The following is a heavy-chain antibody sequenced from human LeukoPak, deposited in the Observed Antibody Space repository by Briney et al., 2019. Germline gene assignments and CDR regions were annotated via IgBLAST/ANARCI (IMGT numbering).Heavy chain of an antibody. CDR2: IFYSGST. D-gene: IGHD3-16*01. CDR1: GGSISSSGTITSTSYY. Sequence: SETLSLTCTVSGGSISSSGTITSTSYYWGWIRQPPGKGLEWIASIFYSGSTYYNPSLKSRVTKSVDTSKNQFSLKLSSVTAADTAMYYCAREKIGTGTVLGKDYYYMDVWGKGTTVTVSS. CDR3: AREKIGTGTVLGKDYYYMDV. V-gene: IGHV4-39*07. J-gene: IGHJ6*03.